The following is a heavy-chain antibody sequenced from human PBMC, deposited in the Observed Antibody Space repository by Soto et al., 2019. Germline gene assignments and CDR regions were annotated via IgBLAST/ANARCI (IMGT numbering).Heavy chain of an antibody. CDR1: GFTFSRFG. V-gene: IGHV3-30*03. D-gene: IGHD6-13*01. CDR3: TTWGSSSWSYGMDV. CDR2: ISYDGSNR. Sequence: PGGSLRLCCAASGFTFSRFGIHWVRQAPGKGLEWVAVISYDGSNRFYADSVKGRFTISRDNSKNTLYLQMNSLKTEDTAVYYCTTWGSSSWSYGMDVWGQGTTVTVSS. J-gene: IGHJ6*02.